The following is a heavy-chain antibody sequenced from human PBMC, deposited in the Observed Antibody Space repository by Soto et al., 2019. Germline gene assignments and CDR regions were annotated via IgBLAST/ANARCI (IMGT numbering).Heavy chain of an antibody. CDR1: GGSFSGFH. V-gene: IGHV4-34*01. Sequence: QVQLQQWGAGLLKPSETLSLTCAVSGGSFSGFHWTWVRQSPGKGLEWIGQIYHDGTIDSNPGPGSRFTLTIDASKDQFSLTLSSESAADSAVYYSARWHMWQQVVYRAFSICGQGTLVTVSS. CDR2: IYHDGTI. CDR3: ARWHMWQQVVYRAFSI. D-gene: IGHD2-21*01. J-gene: IGHJ3*02.